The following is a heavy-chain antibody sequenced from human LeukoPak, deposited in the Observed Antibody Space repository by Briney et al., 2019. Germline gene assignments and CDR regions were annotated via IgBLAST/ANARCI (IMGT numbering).Heavy chain of an antibody. V-gene: IGHV4-34*01. CDR3: ARSSSWYGGGLKRGYYFDY. CDR1: GGSFSGYY. J-gene: IGHJ4*02. CDR2: INHSGST. D-gene: IGHD6-13*01. Sequence: SETLSLTCAVYGGSFSGYYWSWIRQPPGKGLEWIGEINHSGSTNYNPTLKSRVTISVDTSKNQFSLKLSSVTAADTAVYYCARSSSWYGGGLKRGYYFDYWGQGTLVTVSS.